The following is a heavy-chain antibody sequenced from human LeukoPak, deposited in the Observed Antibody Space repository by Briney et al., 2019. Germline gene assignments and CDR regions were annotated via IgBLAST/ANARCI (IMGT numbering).Heavy chain of an antibody. CDR3: ARQKSGYTDDYYYYLDV. CDR1: GYKFTDYW. J-gene: IGHJ6*03. CDR2: IYPGDSET. D-gene: IGHD5-18*01. V-gene: IGHV5-51*01. Sequence: GESLKISCKASGYKFTDYWIAWVRQMPGKGLERMGIIYPGDSETKYSPSFEGLVTISADKSINIAPLQWSSLKASDTAIYYCARQKSGYTDDYYYYLDVWGEGTTITVSS.